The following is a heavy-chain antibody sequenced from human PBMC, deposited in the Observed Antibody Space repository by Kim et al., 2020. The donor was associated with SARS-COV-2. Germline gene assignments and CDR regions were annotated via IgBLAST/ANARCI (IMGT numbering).Heavy chain of an antibody. CDR2: IYYSGST. CDR1: GGSISSYY. D-gene: IGHD2-2*01. J-gene: IGHJ6*02. CDR3: ARSRTPPAAIHIYYYYGMDV. V-gene: IGHV4-59*08. Sequence: SETLSLTCTVSGGSISSYYWSWIRQPPGKGLEWIGYIYYSGSTNYNPSLKSRVTISVDTSKNQFSLKLSSVTAADTAVYYCARSRTPPAAIHIYYYYGMDVWGQGTTVTVSS.